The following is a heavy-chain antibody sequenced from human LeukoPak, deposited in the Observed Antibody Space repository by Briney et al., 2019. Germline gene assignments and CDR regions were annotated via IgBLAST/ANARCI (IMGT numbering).Heavy chain of an antibody. J-gene: IGHJ4*02. V-gene: IGHV3-66*01. Sequence: GGSLRLSCAASGFTVTSDYMTWVRQAPGKGLEWVSVIYGGGSTYYADSVKGRFTIFRDNSKNTLYLQMNNLRAEDTAVYYCATGTSRIFNYWGQGTLATISS. CDR2: IYGGGST. CDR3: ATGTSRIFNY. CDR1: GFTVTSDY.